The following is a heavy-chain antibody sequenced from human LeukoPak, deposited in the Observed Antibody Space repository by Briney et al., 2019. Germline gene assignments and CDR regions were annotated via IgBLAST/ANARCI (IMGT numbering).Heavy chain of an antibody. V-gene: IGHV4-59*01. Sequence: SETLSLTCTVSGASISSYYWSWIRQPPGKGLELIGYIYYRGSTNYNPSLKSRVTISVDTSKNQFSLKLSSVTAADTAAYYCPFDSRGYDAFDIWGQGTTVTVSS. CDR1: GASISSYY. CDR2: IYYRGST. CDR3: PFDSRGYDAFDI. J-gene: IGHJ3*02. D-gene: IGHD3-22*01.